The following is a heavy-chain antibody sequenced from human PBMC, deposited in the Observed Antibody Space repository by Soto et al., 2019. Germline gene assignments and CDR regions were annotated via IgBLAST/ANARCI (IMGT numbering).Heavy chain of an antibody. J-gene: IGHJ4*02. CDR1: GYPISSGYY. Sequence: SETLSLTCAVSGYPISSGYYWGWIRQPPGKGLEWIGSIYHSGSTYYNPSLKSRVTISVDTSKNQFSLKLSSVTAADTAVYYCYGSGSYRGRFDYWGQGTLVTVSS. V-gene: IGHV4-38-2*01. CDR2: IYHSGST. D-gene: IGHD3-10*01. CDR3: YGSGSYRGRFDY.